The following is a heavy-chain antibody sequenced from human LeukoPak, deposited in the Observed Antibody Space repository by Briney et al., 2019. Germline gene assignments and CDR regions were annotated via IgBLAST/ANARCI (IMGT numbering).Heavy chain of an antibody. CDR3: ARRALGLAARRWDY. J-gene: IGHJ4*02. Sequence: GSSVKVSCKASGGTFSSYAISWVRQAPGQGLEWMGRIIPILGIANYAQKLQGRVTITADKSTSTAYMELRSLRSDDTAVYYCARRALGLAARRWDYWGQGTLVTVSS. V-gene: IGHV1-69*04. CDR2: IIPILGIA. CDR1: GGTFSSYA. D-gene: IGHD6-6*01.